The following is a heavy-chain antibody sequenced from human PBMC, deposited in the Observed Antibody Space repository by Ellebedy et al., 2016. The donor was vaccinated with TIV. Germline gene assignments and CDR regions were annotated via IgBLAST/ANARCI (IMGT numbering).Heavy chain of an antibody. CDR2: ISWNSGSI. Sequence: SLKISFVASGFTFDDYAMHWVRQAPGKGLEWVSGISWNSGSIGYADSVKGRFTISRDNAKNSLYLQMNSLRDEYTALYYCAKDPGRGLHYKYFDSWGQGALVTVSS. J-gene: IGHJ4*02. CDR1: GFTFDDYA. CDR3: AKDPGRGLHYKYFDS. V-gene: IGHV3-9*01. D-gene: IGHD4-17*01.